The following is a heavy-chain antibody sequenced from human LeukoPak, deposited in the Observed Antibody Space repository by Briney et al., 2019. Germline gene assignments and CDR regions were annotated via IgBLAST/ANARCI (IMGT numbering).Heavy chain of an antibody. CDR2: INHSGST. CDR1: GGSFSGYY. Sequence: SETLSLTCAVYGGSFSGYYWSWIRQPPGKGLEWIGEINHSGSTNYNPSLKSRVTISVDTSKNQFSLKLSSVTAADTAVYYCARVGRGAYGRYYFDYWGQGTLVTVSS. D-gene: IGHD1-26*01. V-gene: IGHV4-34*01. J-gene: IGHJ4*02. CDR3: ARVGRGAYGRYYFDY.